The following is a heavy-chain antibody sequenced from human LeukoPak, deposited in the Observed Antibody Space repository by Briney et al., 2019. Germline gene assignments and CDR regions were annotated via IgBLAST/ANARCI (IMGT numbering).Heavy chain of an antibody. V-gene: IGHV1-2*02. Sequence: ASVKVSCKASGYTFTGYYMHWVRQAPGQGLEWMGWINPNSGGTNYAQKFQGRVTMTRDTSISTAYMELSRLRVDDTAVYYCARDNVDSSSWFFDYWGQGPLVTVSS. J-gene: IGHJ4*02. D-gene: IGHD6-13*01. CDR1: GYTFTGYY. CDR3: ARDNVDSSSWFFDY. CDR2: INPNSGGT.